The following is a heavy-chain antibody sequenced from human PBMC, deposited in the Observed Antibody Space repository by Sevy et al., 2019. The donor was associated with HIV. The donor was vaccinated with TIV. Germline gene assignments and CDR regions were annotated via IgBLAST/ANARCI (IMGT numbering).Heavy chain of an antibody. Sequence: GGSLRLSCTASGFTFSSYSMNWVRQAPGKGLEWVSSISSSSSYIYYADSVKGRFTISRDNAKNSLYLQMNSLRAEDTAVYYCARVGGCSSTSCFAYWFDPWGQGTLVTVSS. CDR2: ISSSSSYI. J-gene: IGHJ5*02. V-gene: IGHV3-21*04. D-gene: IGHD2-2*01. CDR1: GFTFSSYS. CDR3: ARVGGCSSTSCFAYWFDP.